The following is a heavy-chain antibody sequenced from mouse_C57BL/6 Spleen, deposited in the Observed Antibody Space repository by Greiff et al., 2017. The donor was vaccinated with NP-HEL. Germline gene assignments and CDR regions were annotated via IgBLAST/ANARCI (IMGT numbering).Heavy chain of an antibody. J-gene: IGHJ2*01. D-gene: IGHD2-4*01. Sequence: VQLQQSGAELVRPGASVKLSCTASGFNIKDDYMHWVKQRPEQGLEWIGWIDPENGDTEYASKFQGKATITADTSSNTAYLQLSSLTSEDTAVYYCTKDYDEDPYVDYWGQGTTLTVSS. CDR2: IDPENGDT. V-gene: IGHV14-4*01. CDR3: TKDYDEDPYVDY. CDR1: GFNIKDDY.